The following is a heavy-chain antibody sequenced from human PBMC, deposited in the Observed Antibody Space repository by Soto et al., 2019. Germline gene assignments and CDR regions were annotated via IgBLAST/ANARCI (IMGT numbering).Heavy chain of an antibody. Sequence: SGGSLRLSCAASGFTFSSYAMHWVRQAPGKGLEWVAVISYDGSNKYYADSVKGRFTISRDNSKNTLYLQMNSLRAEDTAVYYCARDSPHLVVVAKLFDYWGQGTLVTVSS. V-gene: IGHV3-30-3*01. CDR2: ISYDGSNK. D-gene: IGHD2-15*01. CDR1: GFTFSSYA. J-gene: IGHJ4*02. CDR3: ARDSPHLVVVAKLFDY.